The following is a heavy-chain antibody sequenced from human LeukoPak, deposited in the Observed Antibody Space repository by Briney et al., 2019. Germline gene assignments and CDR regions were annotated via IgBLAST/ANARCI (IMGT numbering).Heavy chain of an antibody. CDR3: ARTLVGATNRRAFDI. CDR2: IYYSGST. V-gene: IGHV4-59*01. Sequence: SETLSLTCTVSGGSISSYYWSWIRQPPGKGLEWIGYIYYSGSTNYNPSLKSRVTISVDTSKNQFSLKLSSVTAADTAVYYCARTLVGATNRRAFDIWGQGTMVTVSS. J-gene: IGHJ3*02. D-gene: IGHD1-26*01. CDR1: GGSISSYY.